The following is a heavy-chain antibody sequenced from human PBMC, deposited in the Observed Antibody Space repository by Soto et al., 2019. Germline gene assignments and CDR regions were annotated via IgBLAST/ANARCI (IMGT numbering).Heavy chain of an antibody. CDR3: ASSYYDFWSGYYPNYFDY. CDR1: GGSISSSSYY. V-gene: IGHV4-39*01. CDR2: IYYSGST. D-gene: IGHD3-3*01. J-gene: IGHJ4*02. Sequence: TLSLTCTVSGGSISSSSYYWGWIRQPPGKGLEWIGSIYYSGSTYYNPSLKSRVTISVDTSKNQFSLKLSSVTAADTAVYYCASSYYDFWSGYYPNYFDYWGQGTLVTVSS.